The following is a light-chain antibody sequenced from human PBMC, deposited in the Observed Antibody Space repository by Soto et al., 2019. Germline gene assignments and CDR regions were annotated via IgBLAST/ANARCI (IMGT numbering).Light chain of an antibody. CDR2: EVS. V-gene: IGLV2-23*02. CDR1: SSDVGNYNL. Sequence: QSALTQPASVSGSPGQSITISCTGTSSDVGNYNLVSWYQHHPGTAPKLMIYEVSKRPSGVSNRFSGSKSGNTASLTISGLLAEDEADYYCCSAGTSPSAVVFGGGTKVTVL. CDR3: CSAGTSPSAVV. J-gene: IGLJ2*01.